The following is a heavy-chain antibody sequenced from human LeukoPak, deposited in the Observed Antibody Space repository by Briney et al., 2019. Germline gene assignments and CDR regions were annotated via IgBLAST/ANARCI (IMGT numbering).Heavy chain of an antibody. Sequence: GGSLRLSCESSGFTFSRNWMSWVRQAPGKGLEYVANINEDGTVKYYPDSVRGRFTISGDNAKNSVFLHMNSLKAEDTALYYCARDKDGSRDAFDVWGQGTLVTVSS. CDR3: ARDKDGSRDAFDV. J-gene: IGHJ3*01. D-gene: IGHD1-26*01. CDR2: INEDGTVK. V-gene: IGHV3-7*01. CDR1: GFTFSRNW.